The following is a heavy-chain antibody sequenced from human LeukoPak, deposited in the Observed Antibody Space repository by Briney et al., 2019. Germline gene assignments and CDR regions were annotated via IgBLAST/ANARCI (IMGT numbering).Heavy chain of an antibody. CDR3: ARVGSYKYYYDSSGYYSLND. Sequence: PSETLSLTCTVPGGSTSSYYWSWIRQPPGKGLEWIGYIYYSGSTNYNPSLKSRVTISVVTSKNQFSLKLSSVTAADTAVYYCARVGSYKYYYDSSGYYSLNDWGQGTLVTVSS. D-gene: IGHD3-22*01. V-gene: IGHV4-59*01. CDR2: IYYSGST. J-gene: IGHJ4*02. CDR1: GGSTSSYY.